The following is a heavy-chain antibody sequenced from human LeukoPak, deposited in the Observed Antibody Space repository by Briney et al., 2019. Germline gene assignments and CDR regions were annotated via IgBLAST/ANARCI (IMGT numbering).Heavy chain of an antibody. CDR2: IHPGDSNT. CDR3: ARLGYCTGGNCFYFFDY. D-gene: IGHD2-8*02. J-gene: IGHJ4*02. CDR1: EYSFTNYW. V-gene: IGHV5-51*01. Sequence: GESLKISCQGSEYSFTNYWVGWVRQMPGRGLEWMGIIHPGDSNTRYSPSFQGQVTISADKSISTTYLQWTSLKASDTAMYYCARLGYCTGGNCFYFFDYWGQGTLLTVSS.